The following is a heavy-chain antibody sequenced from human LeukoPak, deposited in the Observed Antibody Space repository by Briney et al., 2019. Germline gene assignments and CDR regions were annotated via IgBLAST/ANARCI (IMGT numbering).Heavy chain of an antibody. CDR2: ISGSGGST. CDR3: ARDRGGSYSAIDY. V-gene: IGHV3-23*01. CDR1: GFTFSSYA. J-gene: IGHJ4*02. D-gene: IGHD1-26*01. Sequence: GGSLRLSCAASGFTFSSYAMSWVRQAPGKGLEWVSAISGSGGSTYYADSVKGRFTISRDNAKNSLYLQMNSLRAEDTAVYYCARDRGGSYSAIDYWGQGTLVTVSS.